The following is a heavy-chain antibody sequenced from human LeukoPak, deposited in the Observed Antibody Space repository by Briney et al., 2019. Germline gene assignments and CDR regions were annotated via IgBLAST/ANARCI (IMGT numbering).Heavy chain of an antibody. Sequence: SLRLSCAASGFTFDDYAMHWVRQAPGKGLEWVSGISWNSGSIGYADSVKGRFTISRDNAKNSLYLQMNSLRAEDTALYYCAKVGSSSWYLPIGYWGQGTLVTVSS. CDR3: AKVGSSSWYLPIGY. CDR1: GFTFDDYA. CDR2: ISWNSGSI. D-gene: IGHD6-13*01. V-gene: IGHV3-9*01. J-gene: IGHJ4*02.